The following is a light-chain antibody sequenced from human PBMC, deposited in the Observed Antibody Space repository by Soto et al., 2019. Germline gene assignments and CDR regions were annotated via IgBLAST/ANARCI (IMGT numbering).Light chain of an antibody. CDR3: QQRFNWPPIT. J-gene: IGKJ5*01. CDR2: DAS. V-gene: IGKV3-11*01. Sequence: EIVLTQSPATLSLSPGERATLSCRASQSVSNYLAWYQQKPGRAPSLLIYDASNRATGIPARFSGSGSGTDFTLTISSLEPEDFAVYYCQQRFNWPPITFGQGTRLEIK. CDR1: QSVSNY.